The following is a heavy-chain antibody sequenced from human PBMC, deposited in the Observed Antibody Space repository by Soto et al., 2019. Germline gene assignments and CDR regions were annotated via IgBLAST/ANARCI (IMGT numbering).Heavy chain of an antibody. Sequence: PGGSLRLSCVASGSPFTNAWITWVRQAPGKGLEWIGRIKSNADGGTTDYTAPVKGRFSTSRDDSRKTLYLQMNSLESEDTAVYYCARRKYLDYWGQGTLVTVSS. CDR3: ARRKYLDY. V-gene: IGHV3-15*01. CDR1: GSPFTNAW. J-gene: IGHJ4*02. CDR2: IKSNADGGTT.